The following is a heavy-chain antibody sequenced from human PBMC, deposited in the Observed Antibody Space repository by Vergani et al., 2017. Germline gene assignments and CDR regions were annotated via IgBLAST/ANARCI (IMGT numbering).Heavy chain of an antibody. CDR3: ARARYSYGPFNYYYYGMDV. CDR2: INHSGST. Sequence: QVQLQQWGAGLLKPSETLSLTCAVYGGSFSGYYWSWIRQPPGKGLEWIGEINHSGSTNYNPSLKSRVTISVDTSKNQFSLKLSSVTAADTAVYYCARARYSYGPFNYYYYGMDVWGQGTTVTVSS. V-gene: IGHV4-34*01. D-gene: IGHD5-18*01. CDR1: GGSFSGYY. J-gene: IGHJ6*02.